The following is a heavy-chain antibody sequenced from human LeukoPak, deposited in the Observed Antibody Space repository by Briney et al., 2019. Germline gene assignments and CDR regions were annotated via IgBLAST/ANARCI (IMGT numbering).Heavy chain of an antibody. D-gene: IGHD6-13*01. V-gene: IGHV1-8*01. J-gene: IGHJ5*02. CDR3: ARGRLAAAGGGRGIDP. CDR2: MNPNTGNA. Sequence: ASVKVSCKASGYTFTNYDINWVRQATGQGLEWMGWMNPNTGNAGLAQRFQGRVTMTRDTSISTAYMELSSLRSEDTAVYYCARGRLAAAGGGRGIDPWGQGTLITVSS. CDR1: GYTFTNYD.